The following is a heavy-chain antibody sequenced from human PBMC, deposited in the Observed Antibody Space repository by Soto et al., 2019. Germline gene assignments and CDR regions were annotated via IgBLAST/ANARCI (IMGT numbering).Heavy chain of an antibody. Sequence: QITLKESGPTLVKPTQTLTLTCTCSGFSLSTGGVGVGWIRQPPGKALTWLALIYWDDNKYYSPSLKSRLTITKDTSKNQVVLTMTNVDPVDTATYYCAHRRGGLLDFWSVTFDHWGQGTLVTVSS. D-gene: IGHD3-3*01. CDR2: IYWDDNK. J-gene: IGHJ4*02. CDR3: AHRRGGLLDFWSVTFDH. CDR1: GFSLSTGGVG. V-gene: IGHV2-5*02.